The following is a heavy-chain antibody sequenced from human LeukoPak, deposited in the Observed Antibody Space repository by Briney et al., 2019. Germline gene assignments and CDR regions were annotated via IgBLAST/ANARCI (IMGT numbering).Heavy chain of an antibody. Sequence: GASVKVSCKASGYTFTSYGISWVRLAPGQGLEWMGWSSAYNGNTNYAQKLQGRVTMTTDTSTSTAYMELRSLRSDDTAVYYCARGDGRITIFGVVIYYFDYWGQGTLVTVSS. CDR3: ARGDGRITIFGVVIYYFDY. J-gene: IGHJ4*02. CDR1: GYTFTSYG. CDR2: SSAYNGNT. V-gene: IGHV1-18*01. D-gene: IGHD3-3*01.